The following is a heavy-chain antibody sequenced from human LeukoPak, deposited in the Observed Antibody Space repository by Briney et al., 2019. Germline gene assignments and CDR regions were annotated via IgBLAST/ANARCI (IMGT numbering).Heavy chain of an antibody. Sequence: PGGSLRLSCAASGFTFSSYAMHWVRQAPGKGLEYVSAISSNGGSTYYANSVKGRFTISRDNSKNTLYLQMGSLRAEDMAVYYCARDVVGRHSGYYHPGGYXGQGTLVTVSS. CDR1: GFTFSSYA. CDR2: ISSNGGST. CDR3: ARDVVGRHSGYYHPGGY. D-gene: IGHD3-22*01. J-gene: IGHJ4*02. V-gene: IGHV3-64*01.